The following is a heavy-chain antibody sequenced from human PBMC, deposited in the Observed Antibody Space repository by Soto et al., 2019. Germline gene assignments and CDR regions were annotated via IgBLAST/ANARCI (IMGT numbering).Heavy chain of an antibody. CDR3: AKDRLDEDYYDSSGYYANGTDV. J-gene: IGHJ6*02. Sequence: GGSLRLSCAASGFTFSSYAMSWVRQAPGKGLEWVSAISGSGGSTYYADSVKGRFTISRDNSKNTLYLQMNSLRAEDTAVYYCAKDRLDEDYYDSSGYYANGTDVWGQGTTVTVSS. V-gene: IGHV3-23*01. CDR2: ISGSGGST. D-gene: IGHD3-22*01. CDR1: GFTFSSYA.